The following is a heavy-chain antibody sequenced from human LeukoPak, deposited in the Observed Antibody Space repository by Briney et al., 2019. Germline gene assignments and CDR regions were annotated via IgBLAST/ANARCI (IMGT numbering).Heavy chain of an antibody. D-gene: IGHD2-2*01. J-gene: IGHJ4*02. CDR2: IRQDGSAK. V-gene: IGHV3-7*01. CDR3: AREGVPFARDY. Sequence: GGSLRLSCAASGFTFSSYWMSWVRQPPGKGLQWVANIRQDGSAKNYLDSMKGRFTISRDNAKNALYLQMNTLRAEDTAIYYCAREGVPFARDYWGQGTLVTVSS. CDR1: GFTFSSYW.